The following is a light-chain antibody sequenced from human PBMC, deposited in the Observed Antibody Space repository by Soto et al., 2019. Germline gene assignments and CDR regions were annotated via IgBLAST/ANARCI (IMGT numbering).Light chain of an antibody. CDR2: DVT. Sequence: QSALTQPPSVSGSPGQSVTISCTGTSSDVGGYDYVSWYQQRPGKAPKLLIYDVTKRPSGVPDRFSGSKSGNTASLTISGLQAEDEADFYCCSYGGSFPYVFGTGTKVTAL. V-gene: IGLV2-11*01. CDR3: CSYGGSFPYV. J-gene: IGLJ1*01. CDR1: SSDVGGYDY.